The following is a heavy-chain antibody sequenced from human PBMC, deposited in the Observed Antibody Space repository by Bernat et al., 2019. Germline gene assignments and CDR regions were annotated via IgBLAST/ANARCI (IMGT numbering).Heavy chain of an antibody. J-gene: IGHJ4*02. D-gene: IGHD6-19*01. CDR2: ITGNGIST. V-gene: IGHV3-23*04. Sequence: EVQLVESGGGLVQPGGSLSLSCAPSGFIFNNYAMSWVRQFPGKGLEWVSAITGNGISTYYADSVKGRFTISRDNSKNTLYLQMNNLRAADTAVYYCARDGSGWLFDCWGQGTLVTVSS. CDR3: ARDGSGWLFDC. CDR1: GFIFNNYA.